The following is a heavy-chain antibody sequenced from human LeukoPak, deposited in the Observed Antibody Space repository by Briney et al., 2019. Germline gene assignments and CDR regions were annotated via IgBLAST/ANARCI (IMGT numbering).Heavy chain of an antibody. J-gene: IGHJ4*02. D-gene: IGHD5-24*01. CDR1: GFTFSSYW. CDR2: IKQDGSEK. CDR3: ARDPSYFGWLQPDYYFDY. V-gene: IGHV3-7*01. Sequence: PGGSLRLSCAASGFTFSSYWMSWVRQAPGKGLEWVANIKQDGSEKYYVDSVKGRFTISRDNAKNSLYLQMNSLRAEDTAVYYCARDPSYFGWLQPDYYFDYWGQGTLVTVSS.